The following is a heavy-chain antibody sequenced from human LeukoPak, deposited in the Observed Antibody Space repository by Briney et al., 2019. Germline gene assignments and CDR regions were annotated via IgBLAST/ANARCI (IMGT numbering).Heavy chain of an antibody. J-gene: IGHJ4*02. CDR1: RFTFSSYG. CDR3: AKDWRQLDYFDY. Sequence: GGSLRLSCAASRFTFSSYGMHWVRQAPGKGLEWVAVISYDGSNKYYADSVKGRFTISRDNSKNTLYLQMNSLRAEDTAVYYCAKDWRQLDYFDYWGQGTLVTVSS. D-gene: IGHD3-3*01. CDR2: ISYDGSNK. V-gene: IGHV3-30*18.